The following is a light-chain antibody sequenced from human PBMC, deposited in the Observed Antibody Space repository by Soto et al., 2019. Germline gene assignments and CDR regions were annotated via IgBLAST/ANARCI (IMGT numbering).Light chain of an antibody. J-gene: IGKJ4*01. Sequence: EILLTQSPATLSLSPGERATLSCRASQSVSNYLGWYQQKPGQAPRLPIYDASNRATGIPARFSGSGSGTDFTLTISSLDPEDSAVYYCQQRSNWPPLTFGGGTKVAI. CDR2: DAS. CDR1: QSVSNY. V-gene: IGKV3-11*01. CDR3: QQRSNWPPLT.